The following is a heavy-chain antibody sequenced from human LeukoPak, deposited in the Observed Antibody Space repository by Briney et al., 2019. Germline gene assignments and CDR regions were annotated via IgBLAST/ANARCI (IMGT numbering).Heavy chain of an antibody. CDR3: ARARVGIAAAGSDY. CDR1: GYTFTSYG. CDR2: ISAYNGNT. D-gene: IGHD6-13*01. J-gene: IGHJ4*02. Sequence: LWASVKVSCKASGYTFTSYGISWVRQAPGQGLEWMGWISAYNGNTNYAQKLQGRVTMTTDTSTSTAYMELRSLRSGDTAVYYCARARVGIAAAGSDYWGQGTLVTVSS. V-gene: IGHV1-18*01.